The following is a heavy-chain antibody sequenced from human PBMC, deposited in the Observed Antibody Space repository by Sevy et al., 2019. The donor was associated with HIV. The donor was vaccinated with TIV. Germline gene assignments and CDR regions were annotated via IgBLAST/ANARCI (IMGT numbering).Heavy chain of an antibody. D-gene: IGHD3-22*01. CDR2: IKQDGSEK. CDR1: GFTFSSYW. J-gene: IGHJ6*02. Sequence: GGSLRLSCAASGFTFSSYWMSWVRQAPGKGLEWVANIKQDGSEKYNVDSMKARSTTSRDNAKNSLYLQMNSLRAEDTAVYDCARDSSSGYYYAGYYYYGMDVWGQGTTVTVSS. V-gene: IGHV3-7*01. CDR3: ARDSSSGYYYAGYYYYGMDV.